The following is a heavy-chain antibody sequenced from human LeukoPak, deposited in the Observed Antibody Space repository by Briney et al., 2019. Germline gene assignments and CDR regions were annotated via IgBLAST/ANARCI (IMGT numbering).Heavy chain of an antibody. Sequence: SETLSLTCTVSGGSISTYYWSWIRQPPGEGLEWIGSIYYSGTTNSNPSLKSRATISVDTSKNHLSLKVSSVTAADTAVYYCARGASGTLYDAFDIWGQGTMVTVSS. J-gene: IGHJ3*02. CDR1: GGSISTYY. V-gene: IGHV4-59*01. CDR3: ARGASGTLYDAFDI. CDR2: IYYSGTT. D-gene: IGHD1-26*01.